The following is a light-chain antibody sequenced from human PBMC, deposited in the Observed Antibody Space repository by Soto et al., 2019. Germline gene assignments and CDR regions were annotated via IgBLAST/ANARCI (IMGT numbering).Light chain of an antibody. CDR3: QQSYSTPLT. V-gene: IGKV1-39*01. J-gene: IGKJ4*01. Sequence: DIQMTQSPSSLSASVGDRVTITCRASQSISSYLNWYQQKPGKAPKXLIYAASSLQSGVPSRFSGSGSGTDFTLTISSLQPEDFATYYCQQSYSTPLTFGGGTKVDI. CDR2: AAS. CDR1: QSISSY.